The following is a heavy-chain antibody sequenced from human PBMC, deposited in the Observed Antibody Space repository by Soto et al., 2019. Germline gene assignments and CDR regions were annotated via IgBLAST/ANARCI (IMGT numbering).Heavy chain of an antibody. CDR1: GGSITSSRYY. J-gene: IGHJ6*04. D-gene: IGHD3-16*01. Sequence: QLQLQESGPGLVKPSETLSLTCTVSGGSITSSRYYWGWFRQPPGKRLEWIGGNYYSGSTYYNPSLQRPVTIPVDTSNNQLPLKLRAVTAADKAGYYCARHVPPLDSRGYDYYGMGVWGKGTTVTVSS. CDR2: NYYSGST. CDR3: ARHVPPLDSRGYDYYGMGV. V-gene: IGHV4-39*01.